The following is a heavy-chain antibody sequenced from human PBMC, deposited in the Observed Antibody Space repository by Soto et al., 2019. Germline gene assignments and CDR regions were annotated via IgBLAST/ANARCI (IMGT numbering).Heavy chain of an antibody. CDR3: ARNYYDSSGYQTGYAFDI. J-gene: IGHJ3*02. CDR1: GGTFSSYA. Sequence: QVQLVQSGAEVKKPGSSVKVSCKASGGTFSSYAISWVRQAPGQGLEWMGGISPIFGTANYAQKFQGRVTITAHESTSTAYMELSSLRSEDTAVYYCARNYYDSSGYQTGYAFDIWGQGTMVTVSS. CDR2: ISPIFGTA. D-gene: IGHD3-22*01. V-gene: IGHV1-69*12.